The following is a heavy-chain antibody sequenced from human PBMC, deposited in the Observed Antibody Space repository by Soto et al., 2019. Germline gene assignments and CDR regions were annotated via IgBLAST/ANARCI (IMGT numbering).Heavy chain of an antibody. J-gene: IGHJ6*02. CDR2: INTYNGNT. V-gene: IGHV1-18*01. Sequence: QVQLVQSGAEVKNPGASVNVSCMASGYTFTRYGIGWARQAPGQGLEWMGWINTYNGNTNYAQNVQGRVTLTTDTSTSTAYMELRSLRSNDTAIHYCAMVDVYVTPSPQDVWGQGTTVIVSS. CDR3: AMVDVYVTPSPQDV. D-gene: IGHD3-16*01. CDR1: GYTFTRYG.